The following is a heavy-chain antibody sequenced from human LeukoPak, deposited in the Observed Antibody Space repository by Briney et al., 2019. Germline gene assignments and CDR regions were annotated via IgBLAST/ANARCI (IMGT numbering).Heavy chain of an antibody. CDR1: GYTLTELS. CDR2: FDPEDGET. D-gene: IGHD2-2*01. V-gene: IGHV1-24*01. J-gene: IGHJ4*02. Sequence: ASVKVSCKVSGYTLTELSMHWVRQAPGKGLEWMGGFDPEDGETIYAQKFQGRVTMTEDTSTDTAYMELSSLRSEDAAVYYCATLPAAMKFSIDYWGQGTLVTVSS. CDR3: ATLPAAMKFSIDY.